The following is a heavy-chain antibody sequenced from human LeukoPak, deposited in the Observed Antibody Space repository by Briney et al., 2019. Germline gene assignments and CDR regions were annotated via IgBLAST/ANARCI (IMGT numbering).Heavy chain of an antibody. D-gene: IGHD3-10*01. CDR2: INSEGST. CDR1: GFIVSDNY. J-gene: IGHJ5*02. CDR3: AKSARLRPFGWFDP. Sequence: GGSLRLSCAASGFIVSDNYLVWVRQAPGKGLVWVSRINSEGSTIYAGSVKGRFTISRDNSKNTVYLQMNSLRADDTALYYCAKSARLRPFGWFDPWGQGTLVTVSS. V-gene: IGHV3-53*01.